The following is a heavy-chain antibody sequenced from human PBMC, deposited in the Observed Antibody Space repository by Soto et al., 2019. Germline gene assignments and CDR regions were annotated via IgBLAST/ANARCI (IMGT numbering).Heavy chain of an antibody. CDR3: VKYIGAVSPGQRGFDS. J-gene: IGHJ4*02. CDR1: GFTFEDFA. D-gene: IGHD3-16*01. V-gene: IGHV3-9*01. CDR2: ISWNSGTV. Sequence: EVQLVESGGGLVQPGRSLRLSCAPSGFTFEDFAMHWVRQGPGKGLEWVAGISWNSGTVGYAVSVEGRFVVSRDNGKKSRSLQMSSLRQEEKAFYFCVKYIGAVSPGQRGFDSWGQGTLVTVSS.